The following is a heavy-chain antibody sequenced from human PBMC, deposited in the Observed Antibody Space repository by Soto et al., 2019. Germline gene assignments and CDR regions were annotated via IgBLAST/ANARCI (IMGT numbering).Heavy chain of an antibody. D-gene: IGHD3-10*01. CDR2: IWYDGSNK. CDR1: GFTFSSYG. V-gene: IGHV3-33*01. J-gene: IGHJ4*02. CDR3: ARGRRYGSGSSEYYSDY. Sequence: PGGSLRLSCAASGFTFSSYGMHWVRQAPGKGLEWVAVIWYDGSNKYYADSVKGRFTISRDNSKNTLYLQMNSLRAEDTAVYYCARGRRYGSGSSEYYSDYWGQGTLVTVSS.